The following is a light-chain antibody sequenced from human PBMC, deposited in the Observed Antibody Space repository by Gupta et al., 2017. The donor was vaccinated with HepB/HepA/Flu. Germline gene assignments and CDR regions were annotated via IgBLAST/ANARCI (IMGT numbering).Light chain of an antibody. V-gene: IGKV3-20*01. CDR2: GAS. J-gene: IGKJ5*01. Sequence: EIVLTQSPGTLSLSPGERATLSCRASQSVNSSYLAWYQQKPGQAPRLLIYGASSRATGITDRFSGSGSGTDFTLTISRLEPEDFAVYYWQQYGSSISFGQGTRLEIK. CDR1: QSVNSSY. CDR3: QQYGSSIS.